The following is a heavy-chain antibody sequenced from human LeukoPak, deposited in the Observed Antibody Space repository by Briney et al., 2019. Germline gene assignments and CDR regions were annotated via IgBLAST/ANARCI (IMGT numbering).Heavy chain of an antibody. CDR1: GYGFTSYY. J-gene: IGHJ4*02. D-gene: IGHD3-10*01. CDR3: ARHGSGRYYPAEGRVDY. CDR2: INPSVGGT. Sequence: ASVKVSCKAFGYGFTSYYIHWVRRAPGQGLEWMGIINPSVGGTTYARKFQGRVTMTRDTSTSTVYMELSSLRSEDTAVYYCARHGSGRYYPAEGRVDYWGQGTLVTVSS. V-gene: IGHV1-46*03.